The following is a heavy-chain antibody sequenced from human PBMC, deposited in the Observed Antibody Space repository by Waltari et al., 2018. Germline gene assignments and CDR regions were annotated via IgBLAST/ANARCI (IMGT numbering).Heavy chain of an antibody. J-gene: IGHJ4*02. CDR3: ATKRESSASGFDY. D-gene: IGHD6-19*01. CDR1: GGSISSSSYY. Sequence: QLQLQESGPGLVKPSETLSFTCTVSGGSISSSSYYWGWIRQPPRKGLECIGRIYYSGSTYYNPSLKRRVTISVDTSKNQFSLKLSSVTAADTAVYYCATKRESSASGFDYWGQGTLVTVSS. CDR2: IYYSGST. V-gene: IGHV4-39*01.